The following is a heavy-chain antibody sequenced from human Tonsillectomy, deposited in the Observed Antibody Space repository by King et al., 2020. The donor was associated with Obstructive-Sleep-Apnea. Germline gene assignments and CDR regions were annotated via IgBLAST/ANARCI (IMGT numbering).Heavy chain of an antibody. Sequence: VQLVESGAEVKKPGASVKVSCKASGYTFSSYGISWVRQAPGQGLEWVGWISAYNGNTHYAQSPQGRFTMSTDTSTSTAYMELGSLGSDDTALYYCARDVDIVATINDAFDNWGQGTMVTVSS. CDR2: ISAYNGNT. CDR3: ARDVDIVATINDAFDN. D-gene: IGHD5-12*01. CDR1: GYTFSSYG. V-gene: IGHV1-18*01. J-gene: IGHJ3*02.